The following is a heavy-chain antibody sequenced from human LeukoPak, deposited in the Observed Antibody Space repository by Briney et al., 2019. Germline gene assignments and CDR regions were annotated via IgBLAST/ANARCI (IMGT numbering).Heavy chain of an antibody. CDR2: IVVGSGNT. Sequence: SVKVSCKXSGFTFTSTAMQWVRQARGQRLEWIGWIVVGSGNTNYAQKFQERVTITRDMSTSTVYMELSSLRSEDTAAYYCAAELGRYYDSSGYYDPWGQGTLVTVSS. CDR3: AAELGRYYDSSGYYDP. V-gene: IGHV1-58*02. D-gene: IGHD3-22*01. CDR1: GFTFTSTA. J-gene: IGHJ5*02.